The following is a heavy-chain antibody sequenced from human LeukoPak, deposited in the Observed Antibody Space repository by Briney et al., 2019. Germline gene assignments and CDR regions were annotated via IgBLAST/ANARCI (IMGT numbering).Heavy chain of an antibody. CDR1: GASITSNFYY. D-gene: IGHD1-26*01. V-gene: IGHV4-39*07. CDR2: ISYSGST. J-gene: IGHJ4*02. CDR3: ARGHSIVGATLTSSLDY. Sequence: SETLSLTCTVSGASITSNFYYWGWIRQPPGKGLEWIGSISYSGSTFYNPSLESRIIISVDTSKSQFSLKLSSVTAADTAVYYCARGHSIVGATLTSSLDYWGQGTLVTVSS.